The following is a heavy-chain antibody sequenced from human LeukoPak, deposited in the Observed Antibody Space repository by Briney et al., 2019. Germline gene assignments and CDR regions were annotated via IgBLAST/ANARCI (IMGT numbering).Heavy chain of an antibody. D-gene: IGHD3-10*01. Sequence: GASVKVSCKVSGHTLTELSMHWVREAPGKGLEWMGGFDPEDGETIYAQKFQGRVTMTEDTSTDTAYMELSSLRSEDTAVYYCATINMVRGGGYFDPWGEGTLVTVSS. V-gene: IGHV1-24*01. CDR2: FDPEDGET. CDR1: GHTLTELS. J-gene: IGHJ5*02. CDR3: ATINMVRGGGYFDP.